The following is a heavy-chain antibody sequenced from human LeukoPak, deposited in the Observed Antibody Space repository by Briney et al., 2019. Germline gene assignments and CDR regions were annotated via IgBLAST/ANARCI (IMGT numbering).Heavy chain of an antibody. D-gene: IGHD5-24*01. J-gene: IGHJ6*03. V-gene: IGHV3-66*02. Sequence: GGSLRLSCAASGFTVSSNYMSWVRQAPGKGLEWVSVIYSGGSTYYADSVKGRFTISRDNSKNTLYLQMNSLRAEYTAVYYCARDLATIAHYYYYMDVWGKGTTVTVSS. CDR2: IYSGGST. CDR3: ARDLATIAHYYYYMDV. CDR1: GFTVSSNY.